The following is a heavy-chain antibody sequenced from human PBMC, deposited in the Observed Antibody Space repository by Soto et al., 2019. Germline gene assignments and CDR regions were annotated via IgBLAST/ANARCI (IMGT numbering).Heavy chain of an antibody. Sequence: ASVKVSCKASGYTFTSYGISWVRQAPGQGLEWMAWISLYNGNTRYAQRFQDRVTMTTDKSTSTAYMELRSLRSDDTAVYYCARTMTGQYYFDYWGQG. CDR1: GYTFTSYG. CDR3: ARTMTGQYYFDY. D-gene: IGHD3-9*01. V-gene: IGHV1-18*01. J-gene: IGHJ4*02. CDR2: ISLYNGNT.